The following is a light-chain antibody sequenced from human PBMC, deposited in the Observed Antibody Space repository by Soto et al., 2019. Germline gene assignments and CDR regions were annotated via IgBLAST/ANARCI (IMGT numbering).Light chain of an antibody. CDR2: EAR. V-gene: IGLV2-18*01. CDR1: SSDIGRYNR. CDR3: SLYTSENTYV. J-gene: IGLJ1*01. Sequence: QSVLAQPASVSGSPGQSITISCTGTSSDIGRYNRVSWYQQPPGTAPKLIIYEARNRPSGVPDRFSGSKSGNTASLTISGLQAADEADYYCSLYTSENTYVFGTGTKLTVL.